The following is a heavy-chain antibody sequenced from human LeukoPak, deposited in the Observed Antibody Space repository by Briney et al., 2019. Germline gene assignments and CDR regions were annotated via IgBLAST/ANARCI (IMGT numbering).Heavy chain of an antibody. Sequence: SETLSLTCAVYGGSFSGYYWSWIRQPPGKGLEWIGEINHSGSTNYNPSLKSRVTISVDTSKNQFSLKLSSVTAADTAVYYCARGANASNERAFDYWGQGTLVTVSS. V-gene: IGHV4-34*01. CDR2: INHSGST. CDR1: GGSFSGYY. D-gene: IGHD1-1*01. CDR3: ARGANASNERAFDY. J-gene: IGHJ4*02.